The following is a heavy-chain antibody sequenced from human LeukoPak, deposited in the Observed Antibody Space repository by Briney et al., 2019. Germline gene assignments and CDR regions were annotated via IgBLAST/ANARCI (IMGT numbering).Heavy chain of an antibody. D-gene: IGHD2-2*01. J-gene: IGHJ5*02. V-gene: IGHV1-69*05. Sequence: SVKVSCKASGGTFSSYAISWVRQAPGQGLEWMGGIIAIFGTANYAQKFQGRVTITTDESTSTAYMELSSLRSEDTAVYYCATTRVVPAASNWFDPWGQGTLVTVSS. CDR3: ATTRVVPAASNWFDP. CDR1: GGTFSSYA. CDR2: IIAIFGTA.